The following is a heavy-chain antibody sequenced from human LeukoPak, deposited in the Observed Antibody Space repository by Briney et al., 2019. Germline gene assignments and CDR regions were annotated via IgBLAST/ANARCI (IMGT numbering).Heavy chain of an antibody. D-gene: IGHD3-10*01. J-gene: IGHJ4*02. CDR1: GGSISSYY. Sequence: PSETLSLTCTVSGGSISSYYLSWIRQPAGKGLEWIGRIYSRVTTYNPSLKSRVTISVDTSKNQFSLKLSSVTAADTAVYYCARADYYGSGSYEAFFDYWGQGTLVTVSS. V-gene: IGHV4-4*07. CDR3: ARADYYGSGSYEAFFDY. CDR2: IYSRVT.